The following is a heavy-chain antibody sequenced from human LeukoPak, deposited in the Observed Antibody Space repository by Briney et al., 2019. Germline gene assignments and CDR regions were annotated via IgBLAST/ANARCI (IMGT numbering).Heavy chain of an antibody. Sequence: GASVKVSCKASGYTFTNYGISWVRQAPGQGLEWMGWISVYNGNTNYAQKLQGRVTMTTDTSTSTVYMELRSLRSDDTAVYYCAEAAVDYYYYMDVWGKGTTVTISS. CDR1: GYTFTNYG. V-gene: IGHV1-18*01. CDR3: AEAAVDYYYYMDV. D-gene: IGHD6-13*01. CDR2: ISVYNGNT. J-gene: IGHJ6*03.